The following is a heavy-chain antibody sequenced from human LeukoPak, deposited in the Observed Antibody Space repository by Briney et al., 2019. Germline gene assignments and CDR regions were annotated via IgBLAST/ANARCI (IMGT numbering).Heavy chain of an antibody. CDR2: IDPSDSYT. D-gene: IGHD4-17*01. Sequence: HGESLKISCKGSGYSFTSYWISWVRQMPGKGLEWMGRIDPSDSYTNYSPSFQGHVTISADKSISTAYLQWSSLKASDTAMYYCARHATTVTNPYYFDYWGQGTLVTVSS. CDR3: ARHATTVTNPYYFDY. CDR1: GYSFTSYW. J-gene: IGHJ4*02. V-gene: IGHV5-10-1*01.